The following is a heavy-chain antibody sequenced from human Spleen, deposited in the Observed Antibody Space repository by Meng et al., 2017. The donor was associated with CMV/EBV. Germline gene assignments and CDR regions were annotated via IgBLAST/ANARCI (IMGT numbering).Heavy chain of an antibody. CDR2: IYYSGST. V-gene: IGHV4-59*01. CDR3: ARLAPSYSSSWQSYYYYYGMDV. J-gene: IGHJ6*02. CDR1: GGSISSYY. Sequence: GSLRLSCTVSGGSISSYYWSWIRQPPGKGLEWIGYIYYSGSTNHNPSLKSRVTISVDTSKNQFSLKLSSVTAADTAVYYCARLAPSYSSSWQSYYYYYGMDVWGQGTTVTVSS. D-gene: IGHD6-6*01.